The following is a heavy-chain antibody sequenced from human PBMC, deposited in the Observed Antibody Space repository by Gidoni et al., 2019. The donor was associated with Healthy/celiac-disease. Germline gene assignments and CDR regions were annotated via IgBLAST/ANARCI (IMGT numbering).Heavy chain of an antibody. J-gene: IGHJ4*02. Sequence: QVQLVQSGAEVKKPGASVKVSCKASGYTFTSYAMHWVRQAPGQRLEWMGWINAGNGNTKYSQKFQGRVTITRDTSASTAYMELSSLRSEDTAVYYCARAYSSGWHHFDYWGQGTLVTVSS. CDR1: GYTFTSYA. V-gene: IGHV1-3*01. CDR2: INAGNGNT. D-gene: IGHD6-19*01. CDR3: ARAYSSGWHHFDY.